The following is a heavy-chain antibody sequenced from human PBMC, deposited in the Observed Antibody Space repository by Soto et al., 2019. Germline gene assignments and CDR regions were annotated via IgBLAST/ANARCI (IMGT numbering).Heavy chain of an antibody. CDR2: VYNSGST. CDR3: ARYRRETVAEYTLDY. J-gene: IGHJ4*02. V-gene: IGHV4-59*01. Sequence: TENLSLPCTVSGGSLSRKSWTWFRQPPGKGLEWIGYVYNSGSTNYSPSLKIRVTISEDTSKSQFSQKVNSMTAADTAVYYCARYRRETVAEYTLDYFDQG. CDR1: GGSLSRKS. D-gene: IGHD2-15*01.